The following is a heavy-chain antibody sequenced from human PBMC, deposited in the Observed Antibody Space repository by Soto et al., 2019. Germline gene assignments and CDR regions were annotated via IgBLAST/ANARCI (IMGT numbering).Heavy chain of an antibody. D-gene: IGHD2-21*01. CDR2: VYYSGGA. J-gene: IGHJ5*01. V-gene: IGHV4-39*01. CDR1: GVSIHNSHSF. Sequence: SETLSLTCAVSGVSIHNSHSFWGWIRQPPGKGLEFIANVYYSGGAHYNPSFESRVTISVDTATNQVSLRMSSVTAADTAVYFCGRVVEGATRHTDFDSWGQGTLVTVSS. CDR3: GRVVEGATRHTDFDS.